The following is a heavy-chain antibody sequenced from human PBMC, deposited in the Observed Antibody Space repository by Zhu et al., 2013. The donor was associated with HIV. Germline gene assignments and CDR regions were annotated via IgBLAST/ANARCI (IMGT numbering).Heavy chain of an antibody. D-gene: IGHD6-19*01. CDR2: INPSGGST. J-gene: IGHJ4*02. V-gene: IGHV1-46*01. Sequence: QVQLVQSGAEVKKPGASVKVSCKASGYTFTSYYMHWVRQAPGQGLEWMGIINPSGGSTSYAQKFQGRVTMTRDTSTSTVYMELSSLRSEDTAVYYCARGGEGEQWLAYYFDYWGQGTLVTVSS. CDR3: ARGGEGEQWLAYYFDY. CDR1: GYTFTSYY.